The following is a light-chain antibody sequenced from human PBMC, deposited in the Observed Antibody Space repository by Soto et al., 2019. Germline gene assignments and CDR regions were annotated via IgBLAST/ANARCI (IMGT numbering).Light chain of an antibody. CDR2: AAS. Sequence: IQLTQSPSSLSASVGDRVTITCRASQDISTYLAWYQQKPGKAPMLLISAASTLQSGVPSRLSGSGSGTDFTLTISSLQPDDFATYYCQQYSTYTPRTFGQGTKVDIK. CDR1: QDISTY. J-gene: IGKJ1*01. CDR3: QQYSTYTPRT. V-gene: IGKV1-9*01.